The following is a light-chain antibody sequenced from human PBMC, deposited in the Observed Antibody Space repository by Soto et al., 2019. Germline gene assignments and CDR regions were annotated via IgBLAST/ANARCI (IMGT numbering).Light chain of an antibody. CDR1: HDISDH. CDR2: DVS. J-gene: IGKJ3*01. V-gene: IGKV1-33*01. CDR3: QQYEIIPPAFT. Sequence: DIQMTQSPSSLSASVGNRVTITCQASHDISDHLNWYQQKLGKAPKLLIYDVSNLETGVPSRFSGSGSGTNFYLTINSLQPEDFGTYYCQQYEIIPPAFTFGPGTKVDVK.